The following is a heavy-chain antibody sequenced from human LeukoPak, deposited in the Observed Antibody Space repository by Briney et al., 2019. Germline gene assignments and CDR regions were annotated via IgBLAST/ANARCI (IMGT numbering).Heavy chain of an antibody. CDR1: GFTFSNYA. CDR2: VLGSGGST. CDR3: AKWGDYDVLTGYYVPDY. D-gene: IGHD3-9*01. Sequence: GGSLRLSCAASGFTFSNYAMSWVRQAPGKGLEWVSAVLGSGGSTYYADSVKGRFTVSRDNSKSTLYLQMNSLRAEDTALYYCAKWGDYDVLTGYYVPDYWGQGTLVTVSS. V-gene: IGHV3-23*01. J-gene: IGHJ4*02.